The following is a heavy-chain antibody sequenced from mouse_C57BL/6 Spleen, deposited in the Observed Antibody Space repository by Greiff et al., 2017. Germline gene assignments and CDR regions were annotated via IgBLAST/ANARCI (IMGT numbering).Heavy chain of an antibody. CDR3: ARNYYGSSFDD. CDR2: ISRGSSTI. Sequence: EVQLVESGGGLVKPGGSLKLSCAASGFTFSDYGMHWVRQAPEQGLEWVAYISRGSSTIYYADTVKGRFTISRDNSENTLFLQMTSLRSEDTAMYYCARNYYGSSFDDWGKGTTLTVSS. V-gene: IGHV5-17*01. J-gene: IGHJ2*01. CDR1: GFTFSDYG. D-gene: IGHD1-1*01.